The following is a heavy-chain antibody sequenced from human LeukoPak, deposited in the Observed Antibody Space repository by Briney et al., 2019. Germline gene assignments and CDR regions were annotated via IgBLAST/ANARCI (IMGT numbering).Heavy chain of an antibody. CDR3: TRATSGAVMAAVF. V-gene: IGHV3-49*04. D-gene: IGHD6-13*01. CDR1: GFTFGDYA. J-gene: IGHJ4*02. Sequence: GGSLGLSCTTSGFTFGDYAMSWVRQAPGKGLEWVSFIRSKTYGGTTEYAASVKGRFTISRDDSKSMGYLQMNSLKTEDTAVYYCTRATSGAVMAAVFWGQGTLVTVSS. CDR2: IRSKTYGGTT.